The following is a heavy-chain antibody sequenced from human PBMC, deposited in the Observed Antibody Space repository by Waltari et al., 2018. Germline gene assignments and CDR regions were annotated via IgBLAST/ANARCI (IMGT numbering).Heavy chain of an antibody. CDR1: GDSTPRSNYS. CDR2: IYYTGKT. CDR3: MSGGRQHNWLDP. J-gene: IGHJ5*02. D-gene: IGHD2-15*01. Sequence: QLQLQESGPGLVKPSETLSLPCSVSGDSTPRSNYSWGWIRQPPGKGLEWIGSIYYTGKTYYNSSLKSGATISLETTKNQFSLRLRSVTAADTAIYYCMSGGRQHNWLDPWGQGTLVIVSS. V-gene: IGHV4-39*01.